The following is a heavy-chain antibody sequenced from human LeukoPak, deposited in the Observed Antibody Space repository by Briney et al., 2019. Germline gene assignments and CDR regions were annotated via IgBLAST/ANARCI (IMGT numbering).Heavy chain of an antibody. J-gene: IGHJ4*02. D-gene: IGHD6-19*01. CDR1: GFPFRSYA. CDR3: AKTTAGYSSGRYPGWPIDY. Sequence: GGSLRLSCAASGFPFRSYAIYWVRQAPGKGLEWVSGISGSGGDTYFADSVKGRFTISRDHSKNTVFLQMDSLRVEDTAVYYCAKTTAGYSSGRYPGWPIDYWGQGTLVTVSS. V-gene: IGHV3-23*01. CDR2: ISGSGGDT.